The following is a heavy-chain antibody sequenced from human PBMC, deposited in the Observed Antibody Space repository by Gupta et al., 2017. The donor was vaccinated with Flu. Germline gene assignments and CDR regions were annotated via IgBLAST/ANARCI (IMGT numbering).Heavy chain of an antibody. CDR3: AKEPYYDFWSGYYTGSY. Sequence: EVQLLESGGGLVQPGGSLRLSCAASGFTFSSYAMSWVRQAPGKGLEWVSAISGSGGSTYYADSVKGRFTISRDNSKNTLYLQMNSMRAEDTAVYYCAKEPYYDFWSGYYTGSYWGQGTLVTVSS. V-gene: IGHV3-23*01. CDR1: GFTFSSYA. CDR2: ISGSGGST. J-gene: IGHJ4*02. D-gene: IGHD3-3*01.